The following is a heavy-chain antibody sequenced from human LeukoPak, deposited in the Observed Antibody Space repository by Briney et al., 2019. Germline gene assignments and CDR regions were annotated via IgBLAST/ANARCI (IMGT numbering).Heavy chain of an antibody. J-gene: IGHJ4*02. Sequence: SVKVSCKASGGTFNSYAISWVRQAPGQGLEWMGGIIPIFGTTNYARKFRGRVTLTADKSTRAAYMELSSLRSEDTAVYYCAGDNDSRDPPHFDYWGQGTLVTVSS. CDR3: AGDNDSRDPPHFDY. D-gene: IGHD3-16*01. V-gene: IGHV1-69*06. CDR2: IIPIFGTT. CDR1: GGTFNSYA.